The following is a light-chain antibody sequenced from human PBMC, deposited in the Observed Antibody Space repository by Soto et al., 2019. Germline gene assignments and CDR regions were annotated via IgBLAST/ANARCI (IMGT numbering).Light chain of an antibody. CDR3: QQYNKWPLT. V-gene: IGKV3-15*01. J-gene: IGKJ1*01. Sequence: EIVMTQSPATLSVSPGERATISCRASQSVASNLAWYRQKPGQAPRLLIYGASTRATGVPARFSGSASGTEFTLTISSLQSEDSAVYYCQQYNKWPLTFGQGTKVEIK. CDR2: GAS. CDR1: QSVASN.